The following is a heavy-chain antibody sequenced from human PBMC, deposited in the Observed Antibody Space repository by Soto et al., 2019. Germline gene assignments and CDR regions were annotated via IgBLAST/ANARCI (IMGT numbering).Heavy chain of an antibody. V-gene: IGHV1-2*04. CDR2: INPNSGGT. CDR1: GYTFTGYY. D-gene: IGHD3-22*01. J-gene: IGHJ6*02. CDR3: AREASYDXSGYYSWSPPGSYGMDV. Sequence: SVKVSCKASGYTFTGYYMHWVRQAPGQGLEWMGWINPNSGGTNYAQKFQGWVTMTRDTSISTAYMELSRLRSDDTAVYYCAREASYDXSGYYSWSPPGSYGMDVWGQGTTVTVSS.